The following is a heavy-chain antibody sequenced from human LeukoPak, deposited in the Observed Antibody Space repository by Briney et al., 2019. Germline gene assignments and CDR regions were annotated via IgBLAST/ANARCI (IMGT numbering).Heavy chain of an antibody. CDR2: ISSSSSIK. D-gene: IGHD7-27*01. J-gene: IGHJ4*02. CDR3: ARDLNWAFDY. V-gene: IGHV3-48*04. CDR1: GFTFSSYS. Sequence: RTGGSLRLSCAASGFTFSSYSMNWVRQAPGKGLEWVSYISSSSSIKSYADSVKGRFTISRDNAKNSLYLQMDSLRAEDTAVYSCARDLNWAFDYWGQGTLVTVS.